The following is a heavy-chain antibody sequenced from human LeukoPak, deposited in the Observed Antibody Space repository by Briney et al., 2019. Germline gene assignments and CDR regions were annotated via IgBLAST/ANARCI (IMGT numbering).Heavy chain of an antibody. CDR3: ARDRYYDSSGYTFDY. CDR1: GYTFTVYY. CDR2: INPNSGGT. Sequence: ASVKVSCKASGYTFTVYYLHWVRQAPGQGLEWMGWINPNSGGTNYAQKFQGRVTLTRDTSMSTAYMEISRLTSDDTAVYYCARDRYYDSSGYTFDYWGQGTLVTVSS. V-gene: IGHV1-2*02. J-gene: IGHJ4*02. D-gene: IGHD3-22*01.